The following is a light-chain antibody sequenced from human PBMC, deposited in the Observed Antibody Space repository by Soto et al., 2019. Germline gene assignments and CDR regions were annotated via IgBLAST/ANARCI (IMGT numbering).Light chain of an antibody. CDR3: KSYAGSNTYV. CDR2: EVV. J-gene: IGLJ1*01. V-gene: IGLV2-8*01. Sequence: QSALPQPPSASGSPGQSVTIPCTGTKNDIGVYDFVSWYQHHPGKAPRLIIYEVVQRPSGVPDRFSGSKSGNTASLTVSGLQAADEADYFCKSYAGSNTYVFGSGTKLTVL. CDR1: KNDIGVYDF.